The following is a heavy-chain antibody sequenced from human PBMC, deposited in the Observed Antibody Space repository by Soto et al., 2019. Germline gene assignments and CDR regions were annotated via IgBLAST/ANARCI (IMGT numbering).Heavy chain of an antibody. CDR2: FRTGGDGGTT. Sequence: GGSLRLSCAASGFTFSSYSMSWVRQAPGKGLEWVSGFRTGGDGGTTYYADSVKGRFTISRDNSKNTLFLQMNSLRVEDTAIYYCAKKVNSGPGSQYFDYWGQGTLVTVSS. D-gene: IGHD3-10*01. J-gene: IGHJ4*02. V-gene: IGHV3-23*01. CDR1: GFTFSSYS. CDR3: AKKVNSGPGSQYFDY.